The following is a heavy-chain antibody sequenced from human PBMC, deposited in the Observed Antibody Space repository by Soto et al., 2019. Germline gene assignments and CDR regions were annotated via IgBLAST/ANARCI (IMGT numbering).Heavy chain of an antibody. D-gene: IGHD2-15*01. CDR3: ARGVRGADCSGGSCYADWFDP. CDR2: INHSGST. Sequence: SETLSLTCAVYGGSFSGYYWSWIRQPPGKGLEWIGEINHSGSTNYNPSLKSRVTISVDTSKNQFSLKLSSVTAADTAVYYCARGVRGADCSGGSCYADWFDPWGQGTLVTVSS. CDR1: GGSFSGYY. J-gene: IGHJ5*02. V-gene: IGHV4-34*01.